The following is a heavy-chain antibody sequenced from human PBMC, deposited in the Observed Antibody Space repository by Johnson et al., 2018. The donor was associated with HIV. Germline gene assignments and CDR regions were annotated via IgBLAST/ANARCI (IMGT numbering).Heavy chain of an antibody. Sequence: QVQLVESGGGVVQPGTSLRLSCEASGFNFRSYGMHWVRLAPGQGLEWVAGISYDGSKIDYIESVKGHFTISRDNSTNRVFLEINSLRGEDTALYYCAKSGDNGAFDLWGQGTTVTVSS. CDR3: AKSGDNGAFDL. CDR1: GFNFRSYG. CDR2: ISYDGSKI. J-gene: IGHJ3*01. D-gene: IGHD3-10*01. V-gene: IGHV3-33*06.